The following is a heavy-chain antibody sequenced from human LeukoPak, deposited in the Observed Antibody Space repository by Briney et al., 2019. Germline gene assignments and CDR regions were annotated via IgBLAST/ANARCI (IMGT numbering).Heavy chain of an antibody. CDR1: GYTFTIYG. CDR2: ISTNSDIR. CDR3: ARDWDAMNNCFDP. V-gene: IGHV1-18*01. J-gene: IGHJ5*02. D-gene: IGHD1-26*01. Sequence: ASVKVSCKASGYTFTIYGISWVRQAPGQGLEWMGGISTNSDIRTYAQTLQGRFTMTTDTATTTAYMELNNLTFDDTAVYYCARDWDAMNNCFDPWGQGTPVTVSS.